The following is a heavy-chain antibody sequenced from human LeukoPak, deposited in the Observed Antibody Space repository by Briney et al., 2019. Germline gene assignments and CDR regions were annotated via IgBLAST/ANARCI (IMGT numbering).Heavy chain of an antibody. V-gene: IGHV3-21*01. D-gene: IGHD3-22*01. CDR2: ISSSSSYI. CDR1: GFTFSSYS. CDR3: ARDRYYYDSSGYYPGFDY. J-gene: IGHJ4*02. Sequence: GGSLRLSCAASGFTFSSYSMNWVRQAPGKGLEWVSSISSSSSYIYYADSVKGRFTTSRDNAKNSLYLQMNSLRAEDTAVYYCARDRYYYDSSGYYPGFDYWGQGTLVTVSS.